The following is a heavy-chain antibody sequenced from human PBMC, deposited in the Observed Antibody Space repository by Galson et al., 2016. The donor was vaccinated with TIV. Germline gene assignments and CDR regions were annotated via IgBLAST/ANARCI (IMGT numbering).Heavy chain of an antibody. CDR3: ARERRHCGDECYLHYYYGMDV. CDR1: GFTFDEYA. Sequence: SLRLSCAASGFTFDEYAMHWVRQAPGKGLEWVSITSSGGATHYSDSVKGRFTMSRDTAKNTLYLQMHSLRVEDTAVYYCARERRHCGDECYLHYYYGMDVWGQGTTVTVSS. CDR2: ITSSGGAT. D-gene: IGHD2-21*01. J-gene: IGHJ6*02. V-gene: IGHV3-66*02.